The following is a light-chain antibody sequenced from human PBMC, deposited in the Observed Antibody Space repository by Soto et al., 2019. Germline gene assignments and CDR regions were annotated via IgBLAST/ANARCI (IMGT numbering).Light chain of an antibody. CDR3: QQYTTSSWT. CDR1: QSVGSSY. Sequence: EVVLTQSPGTLSLSAGERATLSGMGSQSVGSSYLAWYQQKPGQAPRVLIYGTSSRATGIPDRFSGSGSGTDFTLTISRLEPEDFAVYYCQQYTTSSWTFGQGTKVDI. J-gene: IGKJ1*01. V-gene: IGKV3-20*01. CDR2: GTS.